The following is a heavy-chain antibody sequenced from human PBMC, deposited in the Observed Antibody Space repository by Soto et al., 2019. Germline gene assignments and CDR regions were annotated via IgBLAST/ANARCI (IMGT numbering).Heavy chain of an antibody. CDR1: GFTFSDYY. J-gene: IGHJ4*02. Sequence: QVQLVESGGGLVKPGGSLRLSCAASGFTFSDYYMNWVRQAPGKGLERLSYISSSGSYTNYADSVKGRFTISRDNAKNSLYLQMNSLRAEDTAVYYCAREIVDTAMAFDYWGQGTLVTVSS. D-gene: IGHD5-18*01. CDR2: ISSSGSYT. V-gene: IGHV3-11*06. CDR3: AREIVDTAMAFDY.